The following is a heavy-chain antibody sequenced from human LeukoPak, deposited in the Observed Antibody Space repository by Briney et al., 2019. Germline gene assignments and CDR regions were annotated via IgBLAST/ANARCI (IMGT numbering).Heavy chain of an antibody. Sequence: PGGSLRLSCAASGFTFSDYYMTWIRQAPGKGLEWVSYISSSGGTLYYADSVKGRFTISRDNAKNSLYLQMNSLRAEDTAVYYCARMDSGYGYSSSSGYFDYWGQGTLVTVSS. CDR3: ARMDSGYGYSSSSGYFDY. CDR2: ISSSGGTL. V-gene: IGHV3-11*04. D-gene: IGHD6-6*01. CDR1: GFTFSDYY. J-gene: IGHJ4*02.